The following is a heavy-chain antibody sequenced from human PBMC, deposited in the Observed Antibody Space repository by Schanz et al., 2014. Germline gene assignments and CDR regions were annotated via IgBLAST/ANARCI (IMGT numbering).Heavy chain of an antibody. J-gene: IGHJ4*02. CDR3: VRDSFFAFDY. V-gene: IGHV3-48*01. Sequence: EVQLLESGGGLVEPGGSLRLSCAASGFTFSSYAMSWVRQAPGKGVEWVSYVSRSTPDIYYADSVKGRFTMSRDNAKNSVFLQMNSLRAEDTAVYYCVRDSFFAFDYWGQGTLVTVSS. CDR1: GFTFSSYA. CDR2: VSRSTPDI. D-gene: IGHD3-3*01.